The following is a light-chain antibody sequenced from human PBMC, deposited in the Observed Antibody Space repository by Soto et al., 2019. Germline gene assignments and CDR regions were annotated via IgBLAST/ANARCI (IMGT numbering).Light chain of an antibody. V-gene: IGLV1-40*01. J-gene: IGLJ2*01. CDR2: GNS. CDR1: SSNIGAGYN. CDR3: QSYDSSLSVV. Sequence: QSVLTQPPSVSGAPGQRVTISCTGSSSNIGAGYNVHWYQQLPGTAPKLLIYGNSNRPSGVPDRFSGSKSATSASLAITGLQAEDEADYYSQSYDSSLSVVFGGGTKLTVL.